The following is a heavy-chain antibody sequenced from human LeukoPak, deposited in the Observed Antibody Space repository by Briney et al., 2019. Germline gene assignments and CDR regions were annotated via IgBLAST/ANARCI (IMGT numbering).Heavy chain of an antibody. V-gene: IGHV1-18*01. Sequence: ASVTVSCKASGYTFTSYGISWVRQAPGQGLEWMGWISAYNGNTNYAQKLQGRVTMTTDTSTSTAYMELRSLRSDDTAVYYCATTLPYYYYMDVWGKGTTVTVSS. CDR2: ISAYNGNT. CDR1: GYTFTSYG. J-gene: IGHJ6*03. CDR3: ATTLPYYYYMDV.